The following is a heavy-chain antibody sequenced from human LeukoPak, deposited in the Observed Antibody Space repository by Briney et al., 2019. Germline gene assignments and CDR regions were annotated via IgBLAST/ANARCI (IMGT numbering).Heavy chain of an antibody. CDR2: IIPIFGTA. CDR3: ASRLGYDFWTNYYMDV. J-gene: IGHJ6*03. CDR1: GGTCSSYA. V-gene: IGHV1-69*05. D-gene: IGHD3-3*01. Sequence: ASVKVSCKASGGTCSSYAISWVRQAPGQGLEWMGGIIPIFGTANYAQKFQGRVTITTDESTSTAYMELSSLRSEDTAVYYCASRLGYDFWTNYYMDVWGKGTTVTVSS.